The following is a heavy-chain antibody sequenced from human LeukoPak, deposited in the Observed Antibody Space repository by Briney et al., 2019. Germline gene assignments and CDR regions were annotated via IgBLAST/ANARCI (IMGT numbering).Heavy chain of an antibody. CDR2: ISYSGST. J-gene: IGHJ6*02. Sequence: SEPLSLTCSVDGGSISNYYWSWIRQPPGKRLEWIGYISYSGSTSYNPSLNSRITISVDISKNQFSLKLSSVTAADTAVYYCARVPSFCSGGSCYDPFYGYYGMDVWGQGTTVTVSS. CDR3: ARVPSFCSGGSCYDPFYGYYGMDV. V-gene: IGHV4-59*01. D-gene: IGHD2-15*01. CDR1: GGSISNYY.